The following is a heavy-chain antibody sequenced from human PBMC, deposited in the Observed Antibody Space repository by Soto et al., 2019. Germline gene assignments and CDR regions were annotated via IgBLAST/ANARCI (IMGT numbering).Heavy chain of an antibody. CDR3: ARHAPITIFGVVKPWRGGWFDP. J-gene: IGHJ5*02. Sequence: QLQLQESGPGLVKPSETLSLTCTVSGGSISSSSYYWGWIRQPPGKGLEWIGSIYYSGSTYYNPSLKSRVTISVDTSKNQFSLKLSSVTAADTAVYYCARHAPITIFGVVKPWRGGWFDPWGQGTLVTVSS. CDR1: GGSISSSSYY. D-gene: IGHD3-3*01. CDR2: IYYSGST. V-gene: IGHV4-39*01.